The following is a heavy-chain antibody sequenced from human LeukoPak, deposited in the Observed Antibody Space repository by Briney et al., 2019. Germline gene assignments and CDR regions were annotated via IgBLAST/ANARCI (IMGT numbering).Heavy chain of an antibody. CDR1: GGSFEHYF. J-gene: IGHJ4*02. CDR3: ASHRRSHGSEY. D-gene: IGHD3-10*01. Sequence: SETLSLTCTVSGGSFEHYFWSWIRQPPGKGLEWIGYVYYSGSTDYSPSLKSRLTISADTSKNQFSLKLSSVTAADAAVYYCASHRRSHGSEYWGQGTLVTVSS. V-gene: IGHV4-59*01. CDR2: VYYSGST.